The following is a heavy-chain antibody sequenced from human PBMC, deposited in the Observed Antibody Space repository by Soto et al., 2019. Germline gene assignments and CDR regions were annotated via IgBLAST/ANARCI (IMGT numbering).Heavy chain of an antibody. CDR2: IAHDGSQR. CDR1: GFSFSDYG. V-gene: IGHV3-30*03. J-gene: IGHJ4*02. CDR3: ARDPRGLPTLRYFVWSFDF. Sequence: QVQLVESGGGVVQPGRSLRLSCAASGFSFSDYGVHWGRQAPGKGLEWVALIAHDGSQRNYDESVRGRFTVSRDNSKNTLYLEMNSLRREDTAVYYRARDPRGLPTLRYFVWSFDFWGQGTLVTVSS. D-gene: IGHD3-9*01.